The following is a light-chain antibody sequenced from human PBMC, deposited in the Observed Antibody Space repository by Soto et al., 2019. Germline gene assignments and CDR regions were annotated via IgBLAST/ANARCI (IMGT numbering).Light chain of an antibody. V-gene: IGKV1-5*03. CDR1: QSISPW. J-gene: IGKJ5*01. Sequence: DIQMTQSPSTLSASVGDRVTITCRASQSISPWLAWYQQKPGKASKLLIYKASSLESGVPSRFSGSGSGTEFTLTISSLQTEDFATYYCQHYNSYPITFGQGTRLEIK. CDR3: QHYNSYPIT. CDR2: KAS.